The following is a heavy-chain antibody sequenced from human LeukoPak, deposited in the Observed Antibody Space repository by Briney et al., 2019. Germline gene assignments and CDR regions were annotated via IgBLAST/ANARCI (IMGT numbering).Heavy chain of an antibody. Sequence: ASVKVSCKASGYTFTSYDINWVRQATGQGLEWMGWMNPNSGNTGYAQTFQGRVTMTRDTSINTAYLELSSLESDDTAVYYCAREFGGSGSYYLSYWGQGTLVTVSS. D-gene: IGHD3-10*01. CDR2: MNPNSGNT. CDR3: AREFGGSGSYYLSY. J-gene: IGHJ4*02. V-gene: IGHV1-8*02. CDR1: GYTFTSYD.